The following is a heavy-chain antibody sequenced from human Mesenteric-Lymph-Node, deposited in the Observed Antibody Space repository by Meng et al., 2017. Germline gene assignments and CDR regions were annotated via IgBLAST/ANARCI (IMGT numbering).Heavy chain of an antibody. CDR3: ARDAQGGDYYGSGSYAFDI. J-gene: IGHJ3*02. V-gene: IGHV4-61*02. Sequence: LRLSCTVSGGSISSGSYYWSWIRQPAGKGLEWIGRIYTSGSTNYNPSLKSRVTISVDTSKNQFSLKLSSVTAADTAVYYCARDAQGGDYYGSGSYAFDIWGQGTMVTVSS. CDR2: IYTSGST. D-gene: IGHD3-10*01. CDR1: GGSISSGSYY.